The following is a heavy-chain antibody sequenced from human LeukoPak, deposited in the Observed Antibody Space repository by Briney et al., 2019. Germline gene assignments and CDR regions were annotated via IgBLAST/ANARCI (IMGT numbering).Heavy chain of an antibody. CDR3: AKSTNYDFWSGYYAGPDY. D-gene: IGHD3-3*01. J-gene: IGHJ4*02. Sequence: PGGSLRLSCAASGFTFSSYGMLWVRQAPGKGLEWVAFIRYDGSNKYYADSVKGRFTISRDNSKNTLYLQMNSLRAEDTAVYYCAKSTNYDFWSGYYAGPDYWGQGTLVTVSS. V-gene: IGHV3-30*02. CDR2: IRYDGSNK. CDR1: GFTFSSYG.